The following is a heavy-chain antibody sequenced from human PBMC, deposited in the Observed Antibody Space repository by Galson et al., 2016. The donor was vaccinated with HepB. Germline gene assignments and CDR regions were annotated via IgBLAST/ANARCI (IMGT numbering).Heavy chain of an antibody. CDR3: ARADLQLEPAGLDL. Sequence: SLRLSCAASGFIFSSYVMHWVRQAPGKGLEWVASISSGSSYIYYADSLKGRFTISRDNASDSLYLQMSSLTVEDTAIYYCARADLQLEPAGLDLWGPGTLVTVSS. D-gene: IGHD4-11*01. CDR1: GFIFSSYV. J-gene: IGHJ3*01. CDR2: ISSGSSYI. V-gene: IGHV3-21*01.